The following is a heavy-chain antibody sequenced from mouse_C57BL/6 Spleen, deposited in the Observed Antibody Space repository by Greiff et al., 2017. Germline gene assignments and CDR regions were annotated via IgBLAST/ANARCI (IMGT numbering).Heavy chain of an antibody. CDR3: ARQDHWEGYAMDY. CDR2: ISSGSSTI. CDR1: GFTFSAYG. Sequence: EVQRVESGGGLVKPGGSLKLSCAASGFTFSAYGMHWVRQAPEKGLEWVAYISSGSSTIYYADTVKGRFTISRDNAKNTLVLQMTSLRSEDTAMYYCARQDHWEGYAMDYWGQGTSVTVSS. D-gene: IGHD4-1*01. J-gene: IGHJ4*01. V-gene: IGHV5-17*01.